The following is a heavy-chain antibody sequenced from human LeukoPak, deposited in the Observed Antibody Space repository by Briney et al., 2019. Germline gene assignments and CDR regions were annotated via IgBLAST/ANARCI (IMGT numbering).Heavy chain of an antibody. CDR2: INPNSGGT. D-gene: IGHD4-17*01. V-gene: IGHV1-2*04. J-gene: IGHJ3*02. CDR3: ARASPPYGDDAFDI. CDR1: GYTFIGYY. Sequence: ASVKVSCKASGYTFIGYYMHWVRQAPGQGLEWMGWINPNSGGTNYAQKFQGWVTMTRDTSISTAYMELSRLRSDDTAVYYCARASPPYGDDAFDIWGQGTMVTVSS.